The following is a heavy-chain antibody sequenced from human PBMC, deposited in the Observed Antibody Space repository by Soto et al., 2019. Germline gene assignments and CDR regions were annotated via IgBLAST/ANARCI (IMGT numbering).Heavy chain of an antibody. J-gene: IGHJ6*01. CDR3: AKGGYYGMDF. Sequence: GGSLRLSCAASGFTFSSYGMHWVRQAPGKGREWVAVISYDGSNKYYADSVKGQFTISRDNSKTTLYLQMNSLRAEATAVYYCAKGGYYGMDFCGQGTTVIVSS. CDR1: GFTFSSYG. V-gene: IGHV3-30*18. CDR2: ISYDGSNK.